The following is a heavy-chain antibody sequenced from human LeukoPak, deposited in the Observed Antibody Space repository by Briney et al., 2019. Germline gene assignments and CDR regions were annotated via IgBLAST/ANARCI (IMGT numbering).Heavy chain of an antibody. CDR3: ARGWGYCSSTSCRESAWFDP. CDR2: IYYSGST. D-gene: IGHD2-2*01. Sequence: PSQTLSLTCTVSGGSISSGDYYWSWIRQPPGKGLECIGYIYYSGSTYYNPSLKSRVIISVDTSKNQFSLKLSSVTAADTAVYYCARGWGYCSSTSCRESAWFDPWGQGTLVTVSS. V-gene: IGHV4-30-4*08. CDR1: GGSISSGDYY. J-gene: IGHJ5*02.